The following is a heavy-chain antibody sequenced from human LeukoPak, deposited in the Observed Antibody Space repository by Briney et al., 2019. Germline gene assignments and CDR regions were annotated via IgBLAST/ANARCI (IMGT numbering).Heavy chain of an antibody. D-gene: IGHD6-19*01. V-gene: IGHV1-18*04. CDR2: ISAYNGNT. CDR3: ARAPVAGFSNACDI. J-gene: IGHJ3*02. Sequence: ASVKVSCKASGYTFTGYYMHWVRQAPGQGLEWMGWISAYNGNTNYAQKLQGRVTMATDTSTSTAYMELRSLRSDDTAVYYCARAPVAGFSNACDIWGQGTMVTVSS. CDR1: GYTFTGYY.